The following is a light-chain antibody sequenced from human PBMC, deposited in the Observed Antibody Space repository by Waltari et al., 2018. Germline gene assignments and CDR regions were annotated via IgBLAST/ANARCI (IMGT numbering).Light chain of an antibody. J-gene: IGLJ3*02. CDR3: ISYSGNNNWV. V-gene: IGLV2-8*01. Sequence: WDQKQPVKAPKLLIDEVRTGPSGVPARFSGSKSGNTAYLTVSGLQADDEADYYCISYSGNNNWVCVGGTKVTV. CDR2: EVR.